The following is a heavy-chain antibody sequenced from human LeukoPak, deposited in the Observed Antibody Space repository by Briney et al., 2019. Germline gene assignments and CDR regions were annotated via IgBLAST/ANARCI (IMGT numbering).Heavy chain of an antibody. CDR2: INPSGGST. D-gene: IGHD6-13*01. CDR3: ARDPTLSTNTAATSTFHLFDY. J-gene: IGHJ4*02. Sequence: ASVKVSCKASGYTFTSYYMHWVRQAPGQGLEWMGIINPSGGSTSYAQKLQGRVTMTRDTSTSTAYMELRSLRSDDTAMYYCARDPTLSTNTAATSTFHLFDYWGQGTLVTVSS. V-gene: IGHV1-46*01. CDR1: GYTFTSYY.